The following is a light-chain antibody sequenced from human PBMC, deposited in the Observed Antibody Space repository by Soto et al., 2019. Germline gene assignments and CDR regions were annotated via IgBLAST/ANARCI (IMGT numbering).Light chain of an antibody. V-gene: IGLV2-14*01. Sequence: QSALTQPASVSGSPGQSITISCTGTSSDVGGYNYVSWYQQHPGKAPKLMIYGVSNRPSGVSNRFSGSKSGNTASLTISGLQAEDEADYYCSSYTSRTYVFGTGTKVTVL. CDR2: GVS. CDR1: SSDVGGYNY. CDR3: SSYTSRTYV. J-gene: IGLJ1*01.